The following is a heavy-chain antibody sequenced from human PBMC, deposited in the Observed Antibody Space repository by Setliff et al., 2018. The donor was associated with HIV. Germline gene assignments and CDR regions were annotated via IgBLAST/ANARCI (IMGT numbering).Heavy chain of an antibody. Sequence: SETLSLTCTVYGGSFSGYWSWIRQSPGKGLEWLGEINHSGNTHYDPSLKSRLTISIDTSKKQFSLKLTSVTAADAAIYYCVASSSWSCRLNYWGQGTLVTVSS. CDR3: VASSSWSCRLNY. D-gene: IGHD2-2*01. V-gene: IGHV4-34*01. J-gene: IGHJ4*02. CDR2: INHSGNT. CDR1: GGSFSGY.